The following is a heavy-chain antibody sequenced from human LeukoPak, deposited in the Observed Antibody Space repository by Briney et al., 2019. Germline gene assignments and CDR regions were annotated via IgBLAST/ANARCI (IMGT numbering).Heavy chain of an antibody. CDR3: ARDSPYGTAGY. V-gene: IGHV3-64D*06. CDR1: GFTFSSYA. Sequence: GGSLRLSCSASGFTFSSYAMHWVRQAPGKGLEYVAAISSDGGSTYYADSVKGRFTLSRDNSKNTLYLQMSSLRAEDTAVYYCARDSPYGTAGYWGQGTLVTVSS. D-gene: IGHD2-8*02. CDR2: ISSDGGST. J-gene: IGHJ4*02.